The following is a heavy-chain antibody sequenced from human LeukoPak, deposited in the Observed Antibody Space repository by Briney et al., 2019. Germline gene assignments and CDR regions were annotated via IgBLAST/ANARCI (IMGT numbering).Heavy chain of an antibody. CDR3: ARDGITMVRGVPHYGIDV. V-gene: IGHV3-33*01. J-gene: IGHJ6*02. CDR1: GFTFSSYG. D-gene: IGHD3-10*01. Sequence: GRSLRLSCAASGFTFSSYGMHWVRQAPGKGLEWVAVIWYDGSNKYYADSVKGRFTISRDNSKNTLYLQMNSLRAEDTAVYYCARDGITMVRGVPHYGIDVWGQGTTVTVSS. CDR2: IWYDGSNK.